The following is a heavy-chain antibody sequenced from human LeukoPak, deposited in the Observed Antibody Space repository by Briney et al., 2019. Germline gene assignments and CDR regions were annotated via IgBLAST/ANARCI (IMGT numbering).Heavy chain of an antibody. Sequence: SETLSLTCAVYGGSFSGYYWSWIRQPPGKGLEWIGEINHSGSTNYNPSLKSRVTISVDTSKNQFSLKLSSVTAADTAVYYCARGVAGYSSSWYRNPNWFDPWGQGTLVTVSS. CDR1: GGSFSGYY. J-gene: IGHJ5*02. V-gene: IGHV4-34*01. CDR3: ARGVAGYSSSWYRNPNWFDP. D-gene: IGHD6-13*01. CDR2: INHSGST.